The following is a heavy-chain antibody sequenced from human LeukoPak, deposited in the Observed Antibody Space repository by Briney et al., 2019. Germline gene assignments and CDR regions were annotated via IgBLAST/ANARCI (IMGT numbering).Heavy chain of an antibody. CDR2: IYYSGTA. CDR1: GASISGYH. D-gene: IGHD1-1*01. Sequence: SETLSLTCTVSGASISGYHWSWIRQPPGKGLEWMGYIYYSGTANYNPSLESRVTISIDTSKNQISLNLSSVTAADTAVYYCARDLSPTKQDPPGVDYWGQGTLVTVSS. CDR3: ARDLSPTKQDPPGVDY. J-gene: IGHJ4*02. V-gene: IGHV4-59*01.